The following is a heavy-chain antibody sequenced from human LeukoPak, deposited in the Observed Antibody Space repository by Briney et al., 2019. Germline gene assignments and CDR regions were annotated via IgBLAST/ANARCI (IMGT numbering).Heavy chain of an antibody. CDR3: ARDTAMVRFDY. Sequence: ASVKVSCMASGYTFTSYGISWVRQAPGQGLEWMGWISAYNGNTNYAQKLQGRVAMTTDTSTSTAYMELRSLRSDDTAVYYCARDTAMVRFDYWGQGTLVTVSS. CDR1: GYTFTSYG. V-gene: IGHV1-18*01. D-gene: IGHD5-18*01. CDR2: ISAYNGNT. J-gene: IGHJ4*02.